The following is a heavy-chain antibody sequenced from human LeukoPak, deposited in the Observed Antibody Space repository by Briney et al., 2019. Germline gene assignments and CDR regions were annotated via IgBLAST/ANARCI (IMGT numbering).Heavy chain of an antibody. D-gene: IGHD6-19*01. CDR3: AAIKAVAGLPFDY. V-gene: IGHV4-39*07. J-gene: IGHJ4*02. CDR1: GGSISSSSYY. Sequence: SETLSLTCTVSGGSISSSSYYWGWIRQPPGKGLEWIGSIYYSGSTYYNPSLKSRVAISVDTSKNQFSLKLSSVTAADTAVYYCAAIKAVAGLPFDYWGQGTLVTVSS. CDR2: IYYSGST.